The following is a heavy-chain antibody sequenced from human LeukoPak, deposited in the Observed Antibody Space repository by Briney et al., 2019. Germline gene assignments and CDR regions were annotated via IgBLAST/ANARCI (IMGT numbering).Heavy chain of an antibody. CDR2: INPSGGST. CDR3: AREDYYGSGSSTPYYYYGMDV. J-gene: IGHJ6*02. Sequence: ASVKVSCKASGYTFTSYYMHWVRQAPGQGLEWMGIINPSGGSTSYAQKFQGRVTMTRDTSTSTVYMELSSLRSEDTAVYYCAREDYYGSGSSTPYYYYGMDVWGQGTTVTVSS. V-gene: IGHV1-46*01. D-gene: IGHD3-10*01. CDR1: GYTFTSYY.